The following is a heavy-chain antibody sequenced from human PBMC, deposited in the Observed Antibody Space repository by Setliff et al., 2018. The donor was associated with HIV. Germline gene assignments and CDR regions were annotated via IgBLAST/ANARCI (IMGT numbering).Heavy chain of an antibody. D-gene: IGHD3-22*01. J-gene: IGHJ4*02. CDR1: GPSLSTSGVG. CDR2: IYWNNNK. Sequence: GSGPTLVNPTQTLTLTCAFSGPSLSTSGVGVGWIRQSPGKALEWLAFIYWNNNKHYSTSPKSRLTVTKDTSKNRVVFTMTNMDPVDTATYYCAASFNDKSDYYSVFVYWGQGTLVTVSS. CDR3: AASFNDKSDYYSVFVY. V-gene: IGHV2-5*01.